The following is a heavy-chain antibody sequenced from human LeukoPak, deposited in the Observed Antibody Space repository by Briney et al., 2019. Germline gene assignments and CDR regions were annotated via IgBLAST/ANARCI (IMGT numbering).Heavy chain of an antibody. CDR2: INPNNGGT. D-gene: IGHD3-10*01. V-gene: IGHV1-2*02. CDR1: GYTFTGYY. CDR3: ARATYGARDAFDI. J-gene: IGHJ3*02. Sequence: GASVKVSCKASGYTFTGYYMHWVRQAPGQGLEWMGWINPNNGGTNYAQKFQGRVTMTRDTSISTAYMELSRLRPDDTAVYYCARATYGARDAFDIWGQGTMVTVSS.